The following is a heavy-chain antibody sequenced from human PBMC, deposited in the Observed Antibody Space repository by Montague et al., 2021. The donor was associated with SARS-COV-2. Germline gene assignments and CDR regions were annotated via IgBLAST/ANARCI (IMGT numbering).Heavy chain of an antibody. D-gene: IGHD1-26*01. CDR3: ARKESGKSDLAY. Sequence: SETLSLTCIASGDSISTDNYRTCVRLPPRKNLVWGGEIYHSAGTTYKQSLNSRVRMSVDKSWNQLSLRLPSVTAADKAIYYCARKESGKSDLAYWGQGTLVTVSS. J-gene: IGHJ4*02. CDR2: IYHSAGT. CDR1: GDSISTDNY. V-gene: IGHV4-4*02.